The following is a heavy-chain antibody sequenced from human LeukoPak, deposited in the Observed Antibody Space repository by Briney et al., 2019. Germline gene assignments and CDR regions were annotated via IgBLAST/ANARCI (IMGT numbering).Heavy chain of an antibody. D-gene: IGHD3-9*01. CDR2: IYYSGST. CDR1: GGSVSSGSYY. CDR3: VGGILTGWLDY. V-gene: IGHV4-61*01. J-gene: IGHJ4*02. Sequence: SEPLSLPCSVSGGSVSSGSYYWSWIRQLPGKGLEWIGYIYYSGSTNYNPSLKSRVTISVDTSKNQFSLKLSSVTAADTAVYYCVGGILTGWLDYWGQGTLVTVSS.